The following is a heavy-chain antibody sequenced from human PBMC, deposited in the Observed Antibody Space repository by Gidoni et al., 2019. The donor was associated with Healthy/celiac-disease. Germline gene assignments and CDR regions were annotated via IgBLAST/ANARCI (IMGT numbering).Heavy chain of an antibody. V-gene: IGHV4-30-4*01. J-gene: IGHJ4*02. CDR1: GGSISRGDYY. D-gene: IGHD3-3*01. Sequence: QVQLQESGPGLVKPSQTLPPTCTVSGGSISRGDYYWSWLRQPPGKGLEWIGYSYYSGSTYYNPSLKSRVTISVDTSKNQFSLKLSSVTAADTAVYYCASSITIFGVVISSGYWGQGTLVTVSS. CDR3: ASSITIFGVVISSGY. CDR2: SYYSGST.